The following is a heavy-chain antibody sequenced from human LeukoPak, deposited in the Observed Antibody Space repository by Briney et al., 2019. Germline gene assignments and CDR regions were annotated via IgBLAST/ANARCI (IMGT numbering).Heavy chain of an antibody. CDR3: ASNIVATGNFDY. Sequence: GGSLRFSCAASGFTFSDYYMSWIRQAPGKGLEWVSYISSSGSTIYYADSVKGRFTISRDNAKNSLYLQMNSLRAEDTAVYYCASNIVATGNFDYWGQGTLVTVSS. D-gene: IGHD5-12*01. CDR1: GFTFSDYY. J-gene: IGHJ4*02. V-gene: IGHV3-11*01. CDR2: ISSSGSTI.